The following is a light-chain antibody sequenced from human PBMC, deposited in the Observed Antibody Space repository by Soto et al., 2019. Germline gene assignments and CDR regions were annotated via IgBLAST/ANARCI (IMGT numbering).Light chain of an antibody. CDR1: SSDIENYNF. V-gene: IGLV2-14*02. CDR3: SSYTSSSTDVV. CDR2: EGV. Sequence: QSALTQPASMSGSPGQSITISCTGTSSDIENYNFVSWYQQHPGKAPKLMIYEGVKRPSGVSNRFSGSKSGNTASLTISGLQAEDEADYYCSSYTSSSTDVVFGGGTKLTVL. J-gene: IGLJ2*01.